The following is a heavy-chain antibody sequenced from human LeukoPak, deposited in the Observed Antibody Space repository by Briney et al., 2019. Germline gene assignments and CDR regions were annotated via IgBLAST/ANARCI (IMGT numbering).Heavy chain of an antibody. CDR2: IYYSGST. J-gene: IGHJ4*02. Sequence: PSETLSLTCTVSGGSISSSSYYWGWIRQPPGKGLEWIGSIYYSGSTYYNPSLKSRVTISVDTSKNQFSLKLSSVTAADTAVYYCARVRINWRHFDYWGQGTLVTVSS. CDR3: ARVRINWRHFDY. V-gene: IGHV4-39*01. CDR1: GGSISSSSYY. D-gene: IGHD1-14*01.